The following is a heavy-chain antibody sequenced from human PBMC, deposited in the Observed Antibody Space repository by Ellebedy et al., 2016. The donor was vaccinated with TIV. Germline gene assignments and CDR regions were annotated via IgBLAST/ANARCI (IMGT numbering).Heavy chain of an antibody. D-gene: IGHD5-24*01. J-gene: IGHJ6*02. CDR2: ISSSSSST. V-gene: IGHV3-48*02. CDR3: ARDEVEMATMCLDV. Sequence: GESLKISCAASGFTFSSYSINWVRQAPGKGLEWVSYISSSSSSTYYADSVKGRFTISRDNANNYLYLQMNSLRDEDTAVYYCARDEVEMATMCLDVWGQGTTVTVSS. CDR1: GFTFSSYS.